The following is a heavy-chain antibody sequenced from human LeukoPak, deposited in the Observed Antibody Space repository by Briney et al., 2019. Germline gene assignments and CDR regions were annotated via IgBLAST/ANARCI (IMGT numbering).Heavy chain of an antibody. V-gene: IGHV4-39*01. CDR2: VYYSTNT. J-gene: IGHJ3*02. CDR3: ARHSRSAYSGYENAFDI. Sequence: PSETLSLTCTVSGDSISSSSYYWDWIRQPPGKGLKWIGNVYYSTNTYYNPSLKSRVTISVDTSKNQFSLKLSSVTAADTAIYYCARHSRSAYSGYENAFDIWGQGTVVTVSS. CDR1: GDSISSSSYY. D-gene: IGHD5-12*01.